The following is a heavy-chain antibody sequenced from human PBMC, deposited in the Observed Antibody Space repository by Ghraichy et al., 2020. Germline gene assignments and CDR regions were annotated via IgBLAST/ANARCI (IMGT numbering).Heavy chain of an antibody. D-gene: IGHD6-13*01. J-gene: IGHJ4*02. CDR3: ARPDYSSSWYSFDY. CDR1: GGSISSSSYY. CDR2: IYYSGST. V-gene: IGHV4-39*01. Sequence: SETLSLTCTVSGGSISSSSYYWGWIREPPGNGLEWIGSIYYSGSTYYNPSLKSRVTVSVDTSKNQFSLKLSSVTAADTAVYYCARPDYSSSWYSFDYWGQGTLVTVSS.